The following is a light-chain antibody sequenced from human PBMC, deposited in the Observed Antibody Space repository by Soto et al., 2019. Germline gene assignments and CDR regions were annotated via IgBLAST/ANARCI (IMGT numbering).Light chain of an antibody. CDR3: SSYTTSTTPVI. J-gene: IGLJ2*01. CDR2: DVT. Sequence: QSVLTQPASVSGSPGQSITISCTGTSSDVGGSKYVSWYQQHPGKVPKLMIYDVTHRPSGVSNRFSGSKSGNTASLTISGLQADDEADYYCSSYTTSTTPVIFGGGTKLTVL. CDR1: SSDVGGSKY. V-gene: IGLV2-14*03.